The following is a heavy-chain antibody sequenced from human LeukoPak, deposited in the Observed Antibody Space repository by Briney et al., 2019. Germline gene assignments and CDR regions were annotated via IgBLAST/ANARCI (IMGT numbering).Heavy chain of an antibody. D-gene: IGHD5-18*01. CDR3: ATDLGEVTVDTALNPPRDY. Sequence: ASVKVSCKVSGYTLTELSMHWVRQAPGKGLEWMGGFDPEDGETIYAQKFQGRDTMTEDTSTDTAYMELSSLRSEDTAVYYCATDLGEVTVDTALNPPRDYWGQGTLVTVSS. CDR2: FDPEDGET. CDR1: GYTLTELS. J-gene: IGHJ4*02. V-gene: IGHV1-24*01.